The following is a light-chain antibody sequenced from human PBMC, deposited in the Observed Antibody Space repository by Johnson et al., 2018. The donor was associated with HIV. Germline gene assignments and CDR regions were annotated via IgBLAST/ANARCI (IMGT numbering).Light chain of an antibody. CDR3: GTWARSLSAPFV. CDR1: SSNIGNNY. J-gene: IGLJ1*01. Sequence: HSVLSQPPSVSAAPGQKVTISCSGSSSNIGNNYVSWYQQLPGTAPKLLIYKNDQRPSGISDRFSGSKSATSATLGITGLQTGDEADYYCGTWARSLSAPFVFGTVTKVTVL. V-gene: IGLV1-51*02. CDR2: KND.